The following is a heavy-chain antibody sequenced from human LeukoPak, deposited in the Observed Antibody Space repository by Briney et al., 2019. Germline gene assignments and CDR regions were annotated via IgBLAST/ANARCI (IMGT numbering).Heavy chain of an antibody. D-gene: IGHD6-19*01. J-gene: IGHJ3*02. Sequence: PSETLSPTCTVSGGSISSSSYYLGWIRQPPGKGLEWIGSIYYSGSTYYNPSLKSRVTISVDTSKNQFSLKLSSVTAADTAVYYCARSSGFDAFDIWGQGTMVTVSS. CDR1: GGSISSSSYY. V-gene: IGHV4-39*01. CDR2: IYYSGST. CDR3: ARSSGFDAFDI.